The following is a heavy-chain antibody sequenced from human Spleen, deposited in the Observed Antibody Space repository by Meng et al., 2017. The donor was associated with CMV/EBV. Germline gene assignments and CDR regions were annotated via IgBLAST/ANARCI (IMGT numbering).Heavy chain of an antibody. V-gene: IGHV3-30*02. CDR3: VKDSGGEGDMDV. CDR1: GFIFSDYG. D-gene: IGHD3-10*01. J-gene: IGHJ6*02. CDR2: IRYDGSNE. Sequence: GGSLRLSCAVSGFIFSDYGMHWARQAPGKGLEWVAFIRYDGSNEYYGDSVEGRLTISRDNSKNMLYLEMRSLRGDDTAVYYCVKDSGGEGDMDVWGQGTTVTVS.